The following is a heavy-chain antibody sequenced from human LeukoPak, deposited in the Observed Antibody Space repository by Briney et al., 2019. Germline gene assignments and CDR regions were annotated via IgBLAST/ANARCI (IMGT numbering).Heavy chain of an antibody. CDR1: GYTFTSSD. CDR3: ARGRSGLAAAGTYDY. J-gene: IGHJ4*02. D-gene: IGHD6-25*01. V-gene: IGHV1-8*01. Sequence: RASVKVSCKASGYTFTSSDINWVRQAAGQGREWMGWINPNSGRTGYAQKFQGRVTMTENTSISTAYMELSSLRFDDTAVYYCARGRSGLAAAGTYDYWGQGTLITVSS. CDR2: INPNSGRT.